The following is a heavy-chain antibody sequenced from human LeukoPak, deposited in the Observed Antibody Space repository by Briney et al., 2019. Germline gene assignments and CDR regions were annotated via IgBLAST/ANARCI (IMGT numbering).Heavy chain of an antibody. V-gene: IGHV4-39*01. CDR2: IHYSGIT. J-gene: IGHJ4*02. CDR3: ARHLDYYGSGIYLGL. D-gene: IGHD3-10*01. Sequence: SETLSLTCVVSGGSISGSSHYWGWVRQPPGKGPEWIGSIHYSGITYYSPSLKSPVTISVDTSKNQFSLKLTSVTAADTAVYYCARHLDYYGSGIYLGLWGQGTQVTVSS. CDR1: GGSISGSSHY.